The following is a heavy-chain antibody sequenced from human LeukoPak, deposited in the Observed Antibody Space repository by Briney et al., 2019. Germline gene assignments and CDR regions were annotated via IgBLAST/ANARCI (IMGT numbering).Heavy chain of an antibody. V-gene: IGHV3-33*01. CDR2: IWYDGSNK. Sequence: GGSLRLSCAASGFTFSSYGMHWVRQAPGKGLEWVAVIWYDGSNKLYADSVKGRFTISRDNSKNTLYLQMNSLRAEDTAVYFCARGLGFGDYWGQGTLVTASS. D-gene: IGHD3-10*01. CDR1: GFTFSSYG. CDR3: ARGLGFGDY. J-gene: IGHJ4*02.